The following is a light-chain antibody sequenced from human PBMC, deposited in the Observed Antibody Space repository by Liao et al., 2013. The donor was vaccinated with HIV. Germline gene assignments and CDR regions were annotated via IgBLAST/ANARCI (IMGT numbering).Light chain of an antibody. CDR2: YDS. CDR3: QVWDTSSDHFVA. J-gene: IGLJ2*01. Sequence: SYVLTQPPSVSVAPGKTATITCVGNDIGSKSVHWYQQKPGQAPVVVIYYDSDRPSGIPERFSGSNSGNTATLTISRVEAGDEADYYCQVWDTSSDHFVAFGGGSELTVL. V-gene: IGLV3-21*01. CDR1: DIGSKS.